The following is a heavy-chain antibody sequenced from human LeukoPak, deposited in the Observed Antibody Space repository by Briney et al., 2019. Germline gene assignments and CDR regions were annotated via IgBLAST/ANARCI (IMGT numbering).Heavy chain of an antibody. Sequence: GSLRLSCEASGFTFSNDWMGWVGQEQGKGREGVANIRQDGGEQYYMDSVKGRFTISRDNGKNSAYLQMNSLRVEDTAVYYCARDDQLAKGMDVWGKGTTVTVSS. J-gene: IGHJ6*03. CDR1: GFTFSNDW. CDR3: ARDDQLAKGMDV. V-gene: IGHV3-7*01. CDR2: IRQDGGEQ. D-gene: IGHD2-2*01.